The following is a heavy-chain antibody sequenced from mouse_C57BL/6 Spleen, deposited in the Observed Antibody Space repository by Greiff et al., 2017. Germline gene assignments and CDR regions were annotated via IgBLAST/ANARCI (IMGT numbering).Heavy chain of an antibody. Sequence: QVQLKQSGAELVRPGASVTLSCKASGYTFTDYEMHWVKQTPVHGLELIGAIDPETGGTAYNQKFKGKAILTADKSSSTAYMELRSLTSEDSAVYYCTIYYMAWFAYWGQGTLVTVSA. CDR2: IDPETGGT. CDR3: TIYYMAWFAY. CDR1: GYTFTDYE. D-gene: IGHD2-1*01. J-gene: IGHJ3*01. V-gene: IGHV1-15*01.